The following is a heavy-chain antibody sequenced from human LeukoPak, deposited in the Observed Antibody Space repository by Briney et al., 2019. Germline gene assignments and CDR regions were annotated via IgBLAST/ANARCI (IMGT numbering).Heavy chain of an antibody. Sequence: SETLSLTCTISGDSISSYYWSWVRQPPGKGLEWIGYIYNSGSTEYNPSFKSRVTISIDTSKKQFSLRLSSVTAADTAVYYCARSHHYGSGSYSYYFDYWGQGTLVTVSS. J-gene: IGHJ4*02. CDR1: GDSISSYY. CDR3: ARSHHYGSGSYSYYFDY. D-gene: IGHD3-10*01. CDR2: IYNSGST. V-gene: IGHV4-59*08.